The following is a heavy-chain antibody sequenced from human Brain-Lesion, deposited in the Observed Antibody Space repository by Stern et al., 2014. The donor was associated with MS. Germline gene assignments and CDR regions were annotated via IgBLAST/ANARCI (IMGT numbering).Heavy chain of an antibody. CDR3: ARVTEFLRFFYPDY. Sequence: QDQLVQSGPGLVKPSQTLSLTCTVSGGAVSSGDRYWSWIRQHPEKGLAWIGYISYSGNTYYNPSLESRVTISMDRSKNQFSLKLRSVTAADTAVYYCARVTEFLRFFYPDYWGQGIRVTVSS. D-gene: IGHD3-3*01. CDR1: GGAVSSGDRY. CDR2: ISYSGNT. V-gene: IGHV4-31*03. J-gene: IGHJ4*02.